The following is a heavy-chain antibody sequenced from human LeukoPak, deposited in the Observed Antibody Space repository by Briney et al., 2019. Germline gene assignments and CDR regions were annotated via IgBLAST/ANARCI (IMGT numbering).Heavy chain of an antibody. CDR2: ISDSGAST. Sequence: GGSLRLSCVASGFTFSSYAMHWVRQAPGKGLEWVSDISDSGASTYYADSVKGRFTVSRDNSKNTLYLQMNSLRAEDAATYYCAKLRYSGYGPGDYWGQGTLVTVSS. D-gene: IGHD5-12*01. V-gene: IGHV3-23*01. CDR3: AKLRYSGYGPGDY. CDR1: GFTFSSYA. J-gene: IGHJ4*02.